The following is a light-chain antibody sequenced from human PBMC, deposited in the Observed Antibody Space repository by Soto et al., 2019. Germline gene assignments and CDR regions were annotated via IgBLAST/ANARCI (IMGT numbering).Light chain of an antibody. CDR2: QVS. V-gene: IGKV1-5*03. CDR3: QQFETLVT. J-gene: IGKJ1*01. CDR1: QSVRTY. Sequence: DIQMTQSPATLSASVGDRVTITCRASQSVRTYLAWYQQKPGRAPKLLIYQVSRLESGVPSRFSGSGSGTEFTLTISSLQPDDFATYYCQQFETLVTFGQGTKVEIK.